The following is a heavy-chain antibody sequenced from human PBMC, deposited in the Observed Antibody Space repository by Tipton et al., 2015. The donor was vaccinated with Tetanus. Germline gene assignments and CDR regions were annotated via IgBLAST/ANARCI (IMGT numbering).Heavy chain of an antibody. Sequence: SLRLSCTTSGLFFHNAWMNWVRQAPGKGLEWVGRIKSKTDGGTTDYAARVKDRFSISRDDSKNTLFLLMNSLSTEDAAMYYCTTSGIVGAAYRVDHWGRGALVAVPS. CDR1: GLFFHNAW. CDR2: IKSKTDGGTT. J-gene: IGHJ4*02. V-gene: IGHV3-15*07. CDR3: TTSGIVGAAYRVDH. D-gene: IGHD1-26*01.